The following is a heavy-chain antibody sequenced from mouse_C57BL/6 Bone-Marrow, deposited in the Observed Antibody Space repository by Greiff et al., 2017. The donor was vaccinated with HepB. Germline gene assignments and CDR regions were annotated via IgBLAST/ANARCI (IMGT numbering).Heavy chain of an antibody. D-gene: IGHD1-1*01. J-gene: IGHJ1*03. CDR3: TVYYGSNPWYFDV. CDR1: GFNIKDYY. V-gene: IGHV14-1*01. Sequence: EVQRVESGAELVRPGASVKLSCTASGFNIKDYYMHWVKQRPEQGLEWIGRIDPEDGDTEYAPKFQGKATMTADTTSNTAYLQLSSLTSEDTAVYYCTVYYGSNPWYFDVWGTGTPVTVSS. CDR2: IDPEDGDT.